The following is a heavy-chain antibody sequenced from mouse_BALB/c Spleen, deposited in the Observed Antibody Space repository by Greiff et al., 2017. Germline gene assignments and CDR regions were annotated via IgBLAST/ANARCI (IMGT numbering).Heavy chain of an antibody. CDR1: GYTFTDYE. Sequence: VQLQESGAELVRPGASVTLSCKASGYTFTDYEMHWVKQTPVHGLEWIGAIVPETGGTAYNQKFKGKATLTADKSSSTAYMELRSLTSEDSAVYYCTRRGTYFDYWGQGTTLTVSS. D-gene: IGHD3-3*01. J-gene: IGHJ2*01. CDR2: IVPETGGT. CDR3: TRRGTYFDY. V-gene: IGHV1-15*01.